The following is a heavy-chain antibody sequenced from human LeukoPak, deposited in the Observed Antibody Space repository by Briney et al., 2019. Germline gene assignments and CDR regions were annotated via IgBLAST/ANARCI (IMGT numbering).Heavy chain of an antibody. V-gene: IGHV1-2*02. CDR1: GYTFTDYS. Sequence: ASVKVSCKASGYTFTDYSIHWVRQAPGQGLEWMGWINPNSGGTNYVQKFQGRITMTSDTSINTAYMELSRLRSDDTAVFYCARNTYYFDNSAGTFDFWGQGTLVTVSS. CDR2: INPNSGGT. CDR3: ARNTYYFDNSAGTFDF. J-gene: IGHJ4*02. D-gene: IGHD3-22*01.